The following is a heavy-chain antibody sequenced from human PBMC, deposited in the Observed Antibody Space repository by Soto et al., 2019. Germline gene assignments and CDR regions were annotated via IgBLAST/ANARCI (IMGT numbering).Heavy chain of an antibody. Sequence: SETLSLTCAVYGGSVNGYYWNWIRQPPGKGLEWIGEINHTGGTHYNPSLKSRVTMSVDTSKNQFSLRLSSVTAAETAIYYCATRITVFGLLIPPFDPWGQGTQVTVSS. CDR1: GGSVNGYY. CDR2: INHTGGT. D-gene: IGHD3-3*01. CDR3: ATRITVFGLLIPPFDP. J-gene: IGHJ5*02. V-gene: IGHV4-34*01.